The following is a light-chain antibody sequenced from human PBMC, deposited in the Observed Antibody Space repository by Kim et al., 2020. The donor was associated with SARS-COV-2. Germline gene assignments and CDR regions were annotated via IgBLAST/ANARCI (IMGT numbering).Light chain of an antibody. J-gene: IGKJ1*01. CDR2: GAS. CDR3: QQYFSSRPT. Sequence: EIVLTQSPGTLSLSPGERATLSCRVSQNIGGYSLAWYQQKPGQAPRLLIYGASIRASAIPDRFSGSGSGTEFTLTISGLEPEDSAIFYCQQYFSSRPTFGQGTKVDIK. V-gene: IGKV3-20*01. CDR1: QNIGGYS.